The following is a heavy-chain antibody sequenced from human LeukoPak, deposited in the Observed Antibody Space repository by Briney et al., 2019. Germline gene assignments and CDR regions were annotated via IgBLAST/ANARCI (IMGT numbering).Heavy chain of an antibody. CDR2: IYYSGST. CDR3: ARTVSSGTLDY. Sequence: SETLSLTCTVSGGSISSYYWSWIRQPPGKGLEWIGYIYYSGSTNYNPSLKSRVTISVDTSKNQFSLKLSSVTAADTAVYYCARTVSSGTLDYWGQGTLVTVSS. D-gene: IGHD1-26*01. J-gene: IGHJ4*02. CDR1: GGSISSYY. V-gene: IGHV4-59*01.